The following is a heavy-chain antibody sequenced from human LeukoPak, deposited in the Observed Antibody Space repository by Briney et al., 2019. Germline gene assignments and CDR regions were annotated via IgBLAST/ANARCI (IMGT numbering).Heavy chain of an antibody. CDR2: IYYSGRT. V-gene: IGHV4-4*02. J-gene: IGHJ5*02. D-gene: IGHD3-10*01. CDR1: GFTFSNTW. CDR3: ARGRPDGSGSYYKFDP. Sequence: GSLRLSCAASGFTFSNTWMSWVRQPPGKGLEWIGSIYYSGRTYYNPSLKSRVTISVDTSKKQFSLKLSSVTAADTAVYYCARGRPDGSGSYYKFDPWGQGTLVTVSS.